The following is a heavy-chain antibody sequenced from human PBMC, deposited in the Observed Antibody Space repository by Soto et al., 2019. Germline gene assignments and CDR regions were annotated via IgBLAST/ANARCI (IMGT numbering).Heavy chain of an antibody. CDR3: ARDRKTLLGMDV. CDR2: IYDGGST. CDR1: GFTVSNNY. Sequence: PGGSLRLSCAASGFTVSNNYMSWVRQAPGKGLEWVSVIYDGGSTYYAESVKDRSTISRDNSKNTLYLQMNSLRAEDTAVYYCARDRKTLLGMDVWGQGTTVTVSS. V-gene: IGHV3-66*01. J-gene: IGHJ6*02.